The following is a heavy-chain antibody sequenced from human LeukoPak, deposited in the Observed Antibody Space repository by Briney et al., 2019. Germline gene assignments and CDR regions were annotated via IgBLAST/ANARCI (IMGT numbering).Heavy chain of an antibody. D-gene: IGHD5-18*01. J-gene: IGHJ5*02. CDR2: ISGSASGT. CDR3: ARNAGKYSYGYDWFDP. Sequence: PGGSLRLSCAASGFSTFSSYAMSWVRQAPGKGLEWVSGISGSASGTYYADSVKGRVTISRDNSKKTLYLQMNSLRAEDTAVYYCARNAGKYSYGYDWFDPWGQGTLVTVSS. CDR1: GFSTFSSYA. V-gene: IGHV3-23*01.